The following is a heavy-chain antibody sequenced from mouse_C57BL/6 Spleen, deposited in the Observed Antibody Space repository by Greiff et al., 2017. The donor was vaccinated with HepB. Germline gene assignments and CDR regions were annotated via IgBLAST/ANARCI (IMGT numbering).Heavy chain of an antibody. CDR3: ARGATVVGIDY. CDR1: GYTFTSYW. J-gene: IGHJ2*01. V-gene: IGHV1-69*01. D-gene: IGHD1-1*01. Sequence: QVQLQQSGAELVMPGASVKLSCKASGYTFTSYWMHWVKQRPGQGLEWIGEIDPSDSYTNYNQKFKGKSTLTVDKSSSTAYMQLSSLTSEDSAVYYCARGATVVGIDYWGQGTTLTVSS. CDR2: IDPSDSYT.